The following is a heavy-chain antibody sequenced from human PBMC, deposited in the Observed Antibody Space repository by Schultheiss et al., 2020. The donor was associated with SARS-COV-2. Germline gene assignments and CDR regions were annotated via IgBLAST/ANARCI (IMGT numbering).Heavy chain of an antibody. CDR1: GFTFSSYD. V-gene: IGHV3-13*01. CDR3: ARPRGYSYGYWL. Sequence: GGSLRLSCAASGFTFSSYDMHWVRQATGKGLEWVSAIGTAGDTYYPGSVKGRFTISRENAKNTLYLQMNSLRAEDTAVYYCARPRGYSYGYWLWGQGTLVTVSS. D-gene: IGHD5-18*01. CDR2: IGTAGDT. J-gene: IGHJ4*02.